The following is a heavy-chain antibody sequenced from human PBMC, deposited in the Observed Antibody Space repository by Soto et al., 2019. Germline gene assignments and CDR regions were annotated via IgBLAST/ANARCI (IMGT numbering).Heavy chain of an antibody. D-gene: IGHD3-16*01. Sequence: SVTVSCEASGYAFPSVYINWVRQATLKGLEWMGWMNPNSGNTGYAQKFQGRVTMTRNTSLSTAYMELSSLRSEHTAVYYCARLSSLDYYGMDVWGQGTTVTVTS. CDR1: GYAFPSVY. V-gene: IGHV1-8*01. CDR3: ARLSSLDYYGMDV. CDR2: MNPNSGNT. J-gene: IGHJ6*02.